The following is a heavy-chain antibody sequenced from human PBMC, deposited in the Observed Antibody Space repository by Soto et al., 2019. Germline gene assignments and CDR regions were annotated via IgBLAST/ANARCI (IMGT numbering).Heavy chain of an antibody. CDR2: IRSTAYGAPT. Sequence: GGSLSLSCTGSGFTFGAYTMSWVRQAPGKGLEWVGSIRSTAYGAPTDVAASVKARFTISRDDSNGTAYLQMNSLKTEDAAVYYGTRRKGWLIRRFARYYGIDAWGQGTRVTLSS. V-gene: IGHV3-49*04. J-gene: IGHJ6*02. CDR3: TRRKGWLIRRFARYYGIDA. CDR1: GFTFGAYT. D-gene: IGHD6-19*01.